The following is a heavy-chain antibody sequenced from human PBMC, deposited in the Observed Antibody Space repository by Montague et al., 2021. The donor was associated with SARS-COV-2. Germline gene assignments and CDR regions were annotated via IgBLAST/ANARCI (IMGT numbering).Heavy chain of an antibody. Sequence: SLRLSCAASGFTFSSYWMSWVRQAPGKGLEWVANIKQDGSEKYYVDSVKGRFTISRDNAKNSLYLQMNSLRADDTAVYYCARDHRQVWFGAPVMERYFDYWGQGTLVTVSS. D-gene: IGHD3-10*01. V-gene: IGHV3-7*01. CDR3: ARDHRQVWFGAPVMERYFDY. J-gene: IGHJ4*02. CDR2: IKQDGSEK. CDR1: GFTFSSYW.